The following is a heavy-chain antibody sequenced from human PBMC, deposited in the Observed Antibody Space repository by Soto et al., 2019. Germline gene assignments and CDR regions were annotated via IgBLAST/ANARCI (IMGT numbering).Heavy chain of an antibody. Sequence: QVQLQEWGPGLVKPSETLSLTCSVSGGSLSNYYWSWIRQPPGKGLEWIGYIYSSGRANYSPSLKSRVTISVDTSRNQFSLKLSSLTAADTAVYYCARWGDTALGLKYWGQGILVTVSS. CDR2: IYSSGRA. J-gene: IGHJ4*02. D-gene: IGHD5-18*01. CDR3: ARWGDTALGLKY. CDR1: GGSLSNYY. V-gene: IGHV4-59*08.